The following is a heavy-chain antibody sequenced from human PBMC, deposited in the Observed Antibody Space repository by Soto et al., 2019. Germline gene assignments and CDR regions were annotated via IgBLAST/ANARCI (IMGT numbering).Heavy chain of an antibody. D-gene: IGHD3-10*01. J-gene: IGHJ5*02. V-gene: IGHV1-2*07. CDR2: INPYSGGA. Sequence: GASVKVSCKASGSTFTGYFMHWVRQGSGQGIEWMGRINPYSGGAAYAHSFPRRVTMTRDASSSTVYLALSRLGFDDTAVNYCVRVSRVAYYNSPQDTWGQGTVVTVAS. CDR3: VRVSRVAYYNSPQDT. CDR1: GSTFTGYF.